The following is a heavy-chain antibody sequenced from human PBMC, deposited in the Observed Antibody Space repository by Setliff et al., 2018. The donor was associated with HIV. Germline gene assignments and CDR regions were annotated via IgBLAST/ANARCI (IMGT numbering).Heavy chain of an antibody. CDR2: ISSSSTHI. J-gene: IGHJ6*03. Sequence: ETLSLSCAASGFTFSSYSMNWVRQAPGKGLEWVSSISSSSTHIYYADSVKGRFTISRDNAKNSLYLQMNSLRAEDTAVYYCARLCMLYEVGYYYYYMDVWGKGTTVTVSS. V-gene: IGHV3-21*01. CDR3: ARLCMLYEVGYYYYYMDV. D-gene: IGHD2-8*01. CDR1: GFTFSSYS.